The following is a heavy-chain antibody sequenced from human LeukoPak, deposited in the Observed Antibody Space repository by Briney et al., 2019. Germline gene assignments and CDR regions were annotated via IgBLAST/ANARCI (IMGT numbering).Heavy chain of an antibody. Sequence: KTSETLSLTCAVSGGSISSTSYYWGWIRQPPGKGLEWIGTIYYTGSTDLNPSLRSRITISVDTSRNQFSLKLSSATAADTAVYYCARDVGGGTKSYWGQGTLVTVSS. CDR1: GGSISSTSYY. V-gene: IGHV4-39*02. J-gene: IGHJ4*02. D-gene: IGHD1-7*01. CDR3: ARDVGGGTKSY. CDR2: IYYTGST.